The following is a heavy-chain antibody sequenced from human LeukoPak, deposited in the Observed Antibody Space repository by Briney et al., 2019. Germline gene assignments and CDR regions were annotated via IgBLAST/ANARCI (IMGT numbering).Heavy chain of an antibody. CDR2: INPNSGGT. CDR1: GYTFTGYY. J-gene: IGHJ4*02. D-gene: IGHD3-22*01. V-gene: IGHV1-2*02. CDR3: ARESDSSGYDNAPFTY. Sequence: ASVKVSFTASGYTFTGYYMHWVRQAPGQGLEWMGWINPNSGGTNYAQKFQGRVTMTRDTSISTAYMELSRLRSDDTAVYYCARESDSSGYDNAPFTYWSEGTLVTVSS.